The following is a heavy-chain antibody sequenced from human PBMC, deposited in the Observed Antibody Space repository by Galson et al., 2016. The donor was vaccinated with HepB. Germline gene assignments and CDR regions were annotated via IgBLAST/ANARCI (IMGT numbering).Heavy chain of an antibody. J-gene: IGHJ4*02. CDR1: GDSVSSYSGA. CDR2: TYCRSRWYN. D-gene: IGHD3-10*01. V-gene: IGHV6-1*01. Sequence: CAISGDSVSSYSGAWDWLRQSPSRGLEWLGRTYCRSRWYNDYAGSVKGRITIEADTSKNLFSLQLTSVTVADTAVYYCARDRGSGRHFFDSWGQGIVVSVSS. CDR3: ARDRGSGRHFFDS.